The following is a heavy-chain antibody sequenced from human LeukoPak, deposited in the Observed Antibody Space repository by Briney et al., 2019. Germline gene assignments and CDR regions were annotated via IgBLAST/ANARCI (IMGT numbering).Heavy chain of an antibody. V-gene: IGHV4-59*08. CDR3: ASTFRRYATHAFDI. D-gene: IGHD5/OR15-5a*01. Sequence: PSETLSLTCTVSGGSISSYYWSWIRQPPGKGLEWIGYIYYSGSTNYNPSLKSRVTISVDTSKNQFSLKLSSVTAAGTAVYYCASTFRRYATHAFDIWGQGTMVTVSS. CDR1: GGSISSYY. CDR2: IYYSGST. J-gene: IGHJ3*02.